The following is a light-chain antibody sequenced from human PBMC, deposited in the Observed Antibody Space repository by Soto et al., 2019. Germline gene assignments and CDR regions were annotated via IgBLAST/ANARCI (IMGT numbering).Light chain of an antibody. V-gene: IGKV3-15*01. J-gene: IGKJ1*01. CDR3: QQYDSSPRT. Sequence: EIVMTQSPASLSVSPGERVTLSCRASQSVNNNLAWYQQKPGQAPRLLIYGASTRAAGIPASFSGSGSGTEFTLTISSLQSEDFGVYYCQQYDSSPRTFGQGTKVDI. CDR1: QSVNNN. CDR2: GAS.